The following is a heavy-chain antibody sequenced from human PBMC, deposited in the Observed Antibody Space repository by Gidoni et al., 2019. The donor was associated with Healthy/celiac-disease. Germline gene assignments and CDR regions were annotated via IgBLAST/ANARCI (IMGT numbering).Heavy chain of an antibody. CDR2: ISSSGSTI. V-gene: IGHV3-11*01. CDR1: GLTFRVYY. Sequence: QVQLVESGGGLVKPGGSLRLPCAASGLTFRVYYMSWIRKAPGKVLEWVSYISSSGSTIYYADSVKGRFTISRDNAKNSLYLQINSLRAEDTAVYYCAREGARDYGGFDPWGQGTLVTVSS. D-gene: IGHD4-17*01. J-gene: IGHJ5*02. CDR3: AREGARDYGGFDP.